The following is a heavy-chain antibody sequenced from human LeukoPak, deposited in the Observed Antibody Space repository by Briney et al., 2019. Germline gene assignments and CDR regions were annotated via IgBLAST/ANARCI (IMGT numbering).Heavy chain of an antibody. Sequence: ASVKVSCKASGYTFTSYGISWVRQASGQGLEWMGWISTYNGNTSYAQKLQGRVTMTTDTSTSTAYMELRSLRSDDTAVYYCARDPQYSSGWYGAFDIWGQGTMVTVSS. CDR1: GYTFTSYG. CDR2: ISTYNGNT. CDR3: ARDPQYSSGWYGAFDI. V-gene: IGHV1-18*01. J-gene: IGHJ3*02. D-gene: IGHD6-19*01.